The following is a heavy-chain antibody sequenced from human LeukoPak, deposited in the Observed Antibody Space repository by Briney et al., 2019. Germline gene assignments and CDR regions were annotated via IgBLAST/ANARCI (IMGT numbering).Heavy chain of an antibody. J-gene: IGHJ6*02. CDR2: FDPEDGET. Sequence: GASVKVSCKVSGYTLTELSMHWVRQAPGKGLEWMGGFDPEDGETIYAQEFQGRVTMTEDTSTDTAYMELSSLRSEDTAVYYCATGCISSTSCYTGMIPKQAYYYYGMDVWGQGTTVTVSS. CDR3: ATGCISSTSCYTGMIPKQAYYYYGMDV. CDR1: GYTLTELS. D-gene: IGHD2-2*02. V-gene: IGHV1-24*01.